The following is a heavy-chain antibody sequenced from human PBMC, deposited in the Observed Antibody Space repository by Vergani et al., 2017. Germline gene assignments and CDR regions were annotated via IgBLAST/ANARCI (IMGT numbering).Heavy chain of an antibody. D-gene: IGHD2-15*01. CDR1: GDSVSSNSAA. CDR3: ARDTKRYCSGGSCYKVLDY. Sequence: QVQLQQSGPGLVKPSQTLSLTCAISGDSVSSNSAAWNGIRQSPSRGLEWLGRTYYRSKWYNDYAVSVKSRITINPDTSKNQFSLQLNSVTPEDTAVYYCARDTKRYCSGGSCYKVLDYWGQGTLVTVSS. V-gene: IGHV6-1*01. J-gene: IGHJ4*02. CDR2: TYYRSKWYN.